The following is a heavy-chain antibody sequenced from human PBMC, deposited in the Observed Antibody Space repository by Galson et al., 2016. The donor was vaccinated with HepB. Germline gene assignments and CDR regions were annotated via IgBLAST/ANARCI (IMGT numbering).Heavy chain of an antibody. Sequence: SLRPSCAASGFTFSDYYMTWVPQPPGKGLEWRSYICGSCTCQSYPASARGRFTISRDNAKNPLYLQMNSLRAEDTAMYFCARVVVVGSTLASFDLWGQGTMVTVSS. CDR1: GFTFSDYY. CDR3: ARVVVVGSTLASFDL. CDR2: ICGSCTCQ. V-gene: IGHV3-11*01. J-gene: IGHJ3*01. D-gene: IGHD2-15*01.